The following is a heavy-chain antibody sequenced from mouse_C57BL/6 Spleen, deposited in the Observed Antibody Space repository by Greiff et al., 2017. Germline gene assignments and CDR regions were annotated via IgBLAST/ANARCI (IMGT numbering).Heavy chain of an antibody. V-gene: IGHV5-4*01. CDR1: GFTFSSYA. J-gene: IGHJ2*01. D-gene: IGHD2-1*01. CDR2: ISDGGSYT. Sequence: EVKLVESGGGLVKPGGSLKLSCAASGFTFSSYAMSWVRQTPEKRLEWVATISDGGSYTYYPDSVKGRFTISRDNAKNNLYLQMSHLKSEDTAMYYCARDGNYERYFDYWGQGTTLTVSS. CDR3: ARDGNYERYFDY.